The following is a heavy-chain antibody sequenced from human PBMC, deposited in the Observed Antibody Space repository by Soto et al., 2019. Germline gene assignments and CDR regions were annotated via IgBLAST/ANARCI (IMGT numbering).Heavy chain of an antibody. CDR3: TREGGGIAAAGAGNDAFDI. CDR1: GYTLSDYY. Sequence: GASVKVSCKASGYTLSDYYIQWVRQAPGQGLEWMGWINPNSGDPNYAQKFQGRVTMSRDTSTNTAYMELRWLRSEDTAVYYCTREGGGIAAAGAGNDAFDIWGQGTKVTVPS. V-gene: IGHV1-2*02. J-gene: IGHJ3*02. D-gene: IGHD6-13*01. CDR2: INPNSGDP.